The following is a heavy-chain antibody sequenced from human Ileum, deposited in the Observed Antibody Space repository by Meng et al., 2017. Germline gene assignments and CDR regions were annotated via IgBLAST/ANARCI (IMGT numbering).Heavy chain of an antibody. Sequence: QAQLQESGPGLVKPSQTPSPTCRVPGSSLSTGGYYWGWIRQQPGKGLEWIGYSYYDGSSYYNPSLKSRPIISLDASKSQFSLRLTSMTAADTAIYYCTRGGFGYSVPFDFWGQGTLVTVSS. CDR2: SYYDGSS. J-gene: IGHJ4*02. CDR1: GSSLSTGGYY. D-gene: IGHD5/OR15-5a*01. V-gene: IGHV4-31*03. CDR3: TRGGFGYSVPFDF.